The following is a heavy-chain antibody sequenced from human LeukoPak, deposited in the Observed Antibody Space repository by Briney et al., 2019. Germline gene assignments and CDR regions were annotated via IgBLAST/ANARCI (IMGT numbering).Heavy chain of an antibody. V-gene: IGHV3-21*01. D-gene: IGHD3-22*01. CDR1: GFTFSSYS. J-gene: IGHJ4*02. CDR3: ARRRRYDSSGLLDY. CDR2: ISSSSSYI. Sequence: GGSLRLSCAASGFTFSSYSMNWVRQAPGKGLEWVSSISSSSSYIYYAGSVKGQFTISRDNAKNSLYLQMNSLRAEDTAVYYCARRRRYDSSGLLDYWGQGTLVTVSS.